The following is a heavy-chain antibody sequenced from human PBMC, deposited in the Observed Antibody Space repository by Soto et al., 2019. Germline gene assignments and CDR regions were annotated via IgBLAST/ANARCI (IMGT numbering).Heavy chain of an antibody. V-gene: IGHV4-31*03. D-gene: IGHD3-16*02. CDR1: GGSVSSGGYY. Sequence: SETLSLTCTVSGGSVSSGGYYWSWIRQHPGKGLEWIGYIYYSGSTYYNPSLKSRVTISVDTSKNQFSLKLSSVTAADTAVYYCAANYVWGSYRYNNWFDPWGQGTLVTVSS. CDR2: IYYSGST. CDR3: AANYVWGSYRYNNWFDP. J-gene: IGHJ5*02.